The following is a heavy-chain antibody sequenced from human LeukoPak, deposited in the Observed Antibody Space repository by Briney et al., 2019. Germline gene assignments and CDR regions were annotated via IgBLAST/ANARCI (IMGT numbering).Heavy chain of an antibody. J-gene: IGHJ6*03. CDR3: ARTAAHSSLYYYYYYMDV. CDR2: ISYDGSNK. V-gene: IGHV3-30-3*01. CDR1: GFTFSSYA. D-gene: IGHD6-6*01. Sequence: PGGSLRLSCAASGFTFSSYAMHWVRQAPGKGLEWVAVISYDGSNKYYADSVKGRFTISRDNSKNTLYLQMNSLRAEDTAVYYCARTAAHSSLYYYYYYMDVWGKGTTVTVSS.